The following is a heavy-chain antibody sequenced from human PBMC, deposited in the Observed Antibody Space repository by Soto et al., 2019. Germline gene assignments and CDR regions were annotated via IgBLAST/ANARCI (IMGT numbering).Heavy chain of an antibody. D-gene: IGHD3-22*01. J-gene: IGHJ4*02. V-gene: IGHV1-18*01. CDR1: GYTFITYG. CDR3: AGGPTDYYDNNANYFFDY. CDR2: ISTYNGNT. Sequence: QVQLVQSGAEVKKPGASVKVSCKASGYTFITYGVSWVRQAPGQGLDWLGWISTYNGNTRYAERLQGRVTMTTDTTMNTAYMELRNPRSDDTAVYYCAGGPTDYYDNNANYFFDYWGQGTLVTVSS.